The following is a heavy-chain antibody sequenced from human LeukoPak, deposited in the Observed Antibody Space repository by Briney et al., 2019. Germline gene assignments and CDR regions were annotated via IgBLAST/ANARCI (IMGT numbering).Heavy chain of an antibody. V-gene: IGHV4-34*01. Sequence: PSETLSLTRAVYGGSFSGYYWSWIRQPPGKGLEWIGEINHSGSTNYNPSLKSRVTISVDTSKNQFSLKLSSVTAADTAVYYCAVLAVAAYFDYWGQGTLVTVSS. CDR2: INHSGST. D-gene: IGHD6-19*01. CDR1: GGSFSGYY. CDR3: AVLAVAAYFDY. J-gene: IGHJ4*02.